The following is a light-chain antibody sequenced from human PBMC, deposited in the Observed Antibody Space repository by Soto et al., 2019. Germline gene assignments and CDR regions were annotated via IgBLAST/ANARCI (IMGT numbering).Light chain of an antibody. CDR3: RQYHTWPIT. CDR2: GAS. J-gene: IGKJ4*01. V-gene: IGKV3-15*01. Sequence: DIVMTQSPATLSVAPGERVTFSCRASQGVSRKLAWYQHKPGQAPRLLISGASTGATGIPARFSVSGSGTEFTLSISGLQSEDCAIYDCRQYHTWPITVGGRTKVESK. CDR1: QGVSRK.